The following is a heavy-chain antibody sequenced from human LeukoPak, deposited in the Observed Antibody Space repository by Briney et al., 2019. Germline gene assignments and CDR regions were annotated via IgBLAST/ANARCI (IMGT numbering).Heavy chain of an antibody. Sequence: SETLSLTCTVSGGSISSGGYYWSWIRQHPGKGLEWTGYIYYSGSTYYNPSLKSRVTISVDTSKNQFSLKLSSVTAADTAVYYCARGPWYGWFDPWGQGTLVTVSS. D-gene: IGHD6-13*01. CDR3: ARGPWYGWFDP. J-gene: IGHJ5*02. CDR1: GGSISSGGYY. CDR2: IYYSGST. V-gene: IGHV4-31*03.